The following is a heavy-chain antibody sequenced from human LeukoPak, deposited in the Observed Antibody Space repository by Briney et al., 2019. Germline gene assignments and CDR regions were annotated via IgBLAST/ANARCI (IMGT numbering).Heavy chain of an antibody. CDR3: AKDDTYNYDSIDAFDI. CDR1: GFTFDDSG. V-gene: IGHV3-23*01. CDR2: ISGSGGST. J-gene: IGHJ3*02. Sequence: GGSLRLSCAASGFTFDDSGMSWVRQAPGKGLEWVSAISGSGGSTYYADSVKGRFTISRDNSKNTLYLQMNSLRAEDTAVYYCAKDDTYNYDSIDAFDIWGQGTMVTVSS. D-gene: IGHD3-22*01.